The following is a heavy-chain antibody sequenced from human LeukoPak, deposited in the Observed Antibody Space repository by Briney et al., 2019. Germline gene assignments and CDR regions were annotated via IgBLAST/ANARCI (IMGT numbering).Heavy chain of an antibody. CDR1: GFTFSTYW. V-gene: IGHV3-7*03. D-gene: IGHD3-22*01. CDR2: IKQDGSEK. CDR3: ARSDYYDSSSYLDY. Sequence: GGSLRLSCAASGFTFSTYWMSWVRQAPGKGLEWVANIKQDGSEKYYVDSVKGRFTISRDNSNNTLYLQMNSLRAEDTAVYYCARSDYYDSSSYLDYWGQGTLVTVSS. J-gene: IGHJ4*02.